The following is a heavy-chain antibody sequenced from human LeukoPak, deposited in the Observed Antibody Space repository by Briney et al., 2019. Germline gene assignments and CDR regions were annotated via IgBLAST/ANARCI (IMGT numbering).Heavy chain of an antibody. Sequence: SVKVSCKASGGTFSSYAISWVRQAPGQGLEWMGGIIPIFGTANYAQKFQGRVTITTDESTSTAYMELSSLRSEDTVVYYCASERGYCSGGSCYLFNWGQGTLVTVSS. CDR3: ASERGYCSGGSCYLFN. D-gene: IGHD2-15*01. J-gene: IGHJ4*02. CDR2: IIPIFGTA. CDR1: GGTFSSYA. V-gene: IGHV1-69*05.